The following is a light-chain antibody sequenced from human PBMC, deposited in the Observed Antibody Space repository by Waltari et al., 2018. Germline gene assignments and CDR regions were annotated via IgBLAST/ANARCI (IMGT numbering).Light chain of an antibody. Sequence: QSVLTQPPSASGTPGQSVIISCSGSSYSIGSNSVNWYQQVPGAAPKLLIYHIDQRPSGVPYRFSGSMSRTSASLAISGLQSEDEADYYCVSWDDDLSRPLFGGGTKLTVL. J-gene: IGLJ2*01. CDR3: VSWDDDLSRPL. CDR2: HID. V-gene: IGLV1-44*01. CDR1: SYSIGSNS.